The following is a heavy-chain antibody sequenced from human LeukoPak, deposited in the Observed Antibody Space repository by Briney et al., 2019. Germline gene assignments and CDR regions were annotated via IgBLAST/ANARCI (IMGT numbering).Heavy chain of an antibody. J-gene: IGHJ4*02. CDR3: AREYYDSSGFVSLTYYFDY. D-gene: IGHD3-22*01. CDR1: GFTFSSYA. Sequence: GGSLRLSCAASGFTFSSYAMHWVRQVPGKGLEWVAVISYDGSNKYYADSVKGRFTISRDNSKNTLYLQMNSLRAEDTAVYYCAREYYDSSGFVSLTYYFDYWGQGTLVTVSS. CDR2: ISYDGSNK. V-gene: IGHV3-30-3*01.